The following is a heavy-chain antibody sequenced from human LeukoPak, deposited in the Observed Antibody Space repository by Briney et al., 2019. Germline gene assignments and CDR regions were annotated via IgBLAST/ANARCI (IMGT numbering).Heavy chain of an antibody. V-gene: IGHV1-46*01. Sequence: ASVKVSCTASGYTFTSYYMHWVRQAPGQGLEWMGIINPSGGSTSYAQKFQGRVTMTRDTSTSTVYMELSSLRSEDTAVYYCARGGPDYYDSSGYYYAWDYWDQGTLVIVVS. J-gene: IGHJ4*02. D-gene: IGHD3-22*01. CDR2: INPSGGST. CDR1: GYTFTSYY. CDR3: ARGGPDYYDSSGYYYAWDY.